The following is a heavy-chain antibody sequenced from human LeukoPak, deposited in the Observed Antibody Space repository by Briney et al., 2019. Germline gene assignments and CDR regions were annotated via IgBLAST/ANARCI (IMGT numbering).Heavy chain of an antibody. CDR1: GFTFSNYA. V-gene: IGHV3-23*01. CDR3: AKDDNYIRFLS. Sequence: GGSLRLSCAASGFTFSNYAMSWVRQAPGKGLEWVSAISGSDGSTNYADSVKGRFTISRDNSKNTLYLQMNSLRAEDTAVYYCAKDDNYIRFLSWGQGTLVTVSS. J-gene: IGHJ5*02. CDR2: ISGSDGST. D-gene: IGHD3-16*01.